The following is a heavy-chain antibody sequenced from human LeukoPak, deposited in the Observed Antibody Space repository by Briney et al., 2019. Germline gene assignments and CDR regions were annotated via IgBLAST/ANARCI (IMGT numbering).Heavy chain of an antibody. J-gene: IGHJ3*02. CDR2: INPSGGST. CDR3: ARVELGYCSGGSCRAFDI. D-gene: IGHD2-15*01. CDR1: GYTFTSYY. Sequence: ASVKVSCKASGYTFTSYYMHWVRQAPGQGLEWMGIINPSGGSTSYAQKFQGRVTMTRDMSTSTVYMELSSLRSEDTAVYYCARVELGYCSGGSCRAFDIWGQGTMVTVSS. V-gene: IGHV1-46*01.